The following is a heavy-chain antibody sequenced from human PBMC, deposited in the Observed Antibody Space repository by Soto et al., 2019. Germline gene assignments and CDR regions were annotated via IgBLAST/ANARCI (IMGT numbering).Heavy chain of an antibody. J-gene: IGHJ4*02. CDR3: AKLASGHYCTNGVCLLYYRDY. V-gene: IGHV3-23*01. CDR1: GFTFNNYA. Sequence: EVQLLESGGGLVQPGGSLRLSCAASGFTFNNYAMSWVRQAPGKGLEWVSAISGSGGSTHYADSVKGRFTISRDNSKNTLCLQMNSLRAEDTAVYYCAKLASGHYCTNGVCLLYYRDYWGQGAQVTVSS. CDR2: ISGSGGST. D-gene: IGHD2-8*01.